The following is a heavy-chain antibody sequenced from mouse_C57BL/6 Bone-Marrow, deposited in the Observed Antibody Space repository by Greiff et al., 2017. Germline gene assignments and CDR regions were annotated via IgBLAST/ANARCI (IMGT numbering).Heavy chain of an antibody. CDR1: GFSLSTFGMG. Sequence: QVPLKESGPGILQPSQTLSLTCSFSGFSLSTFGMGVGWLRPPSGKGLEWLAHIWWDDDKYYNPALKSRLTISKDTSKNQVFLKIANVDTADTATYYCARIKAVVDYYAMDYWGQGTSVTVSS. J-gene: IGHJ4*01. V-gene: IGHV8-8*01. CDR3: ARIKAVVDYYAMDY. CDR2: IWWDDDK. D-gene: IGHD1-1*01.